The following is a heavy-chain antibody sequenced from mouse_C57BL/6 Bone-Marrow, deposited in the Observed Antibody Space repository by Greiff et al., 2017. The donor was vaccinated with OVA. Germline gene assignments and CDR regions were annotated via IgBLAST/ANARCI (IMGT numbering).Heavy chain of an antibody. Sequence: VQLQQSGTVLARPGASVKMSCKPSGYTFTSYWMHWVKQRPGQGLEWIGAIYPGNSDTSYNQKFKGKAKLTAVTSASTAYMELSSLTNEDSAVYYCTFLPQFAYWGQGTLVTVSA. CDR3: TFLPQFAY. CDR1: GYTFTSYW. CDR2: IYPGNSDT. D-gene: IGHD5-5*01. V-gene: IGHV1-5*01. J-gene: IGHJ3*01.